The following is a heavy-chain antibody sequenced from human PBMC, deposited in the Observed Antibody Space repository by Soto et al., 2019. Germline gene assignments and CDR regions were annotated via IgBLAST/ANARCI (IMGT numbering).Heavy chain of an antibody. J-gene: IGHJ4*02. CDR2: INYNSGSV. V-gene: IGHV3-9*01. D-gene: IGHD6-19*01. Sequence: EVQLVESGGRWVQPGRSLRLSCAASGFTFDVYAMHWVRQAPGKGLEWVSGINYNSGSVGYADSVKGRFTISRHNAKKSLHLQMNSLRSEDTAVYYCAKDISWLGCVYLVVQYRGQGTLVTVSP. CDR1: GFTFDVYA. CDR3: AKDISWLGCVYLVVQY.